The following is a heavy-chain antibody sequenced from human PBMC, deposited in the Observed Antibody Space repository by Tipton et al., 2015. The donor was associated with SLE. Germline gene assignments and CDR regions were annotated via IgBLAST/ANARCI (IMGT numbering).Heavy chain of an antibody. CDR2: IYYSGST. D-gene: IGHD7-27*01. CDR3: ARDPLTGEVDY. CDR1: GGSISSHY. V-gene: IGHV4-59*11. J-gene: IGHJ4*02. Sequence: TLSLTCTVSGGSISSHYWRWIRQPPGKGLEWIGYIYYSGSTNYNPSLKSRVTISVDTSKNQFSLKLSSVTAADTAVYYCARDPLTGEVDYWGQGTLVTVSS.